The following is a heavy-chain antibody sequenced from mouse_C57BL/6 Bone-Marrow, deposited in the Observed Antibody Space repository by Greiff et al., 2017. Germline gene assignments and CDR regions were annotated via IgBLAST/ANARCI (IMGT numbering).Heavy chain of an antibody. Sequence: VQLQQSGAELVRPGASVKLSCTASGFNIKDDYMHWVKQRPEQGLEWIGWIDPENGDTEYASKFQGKATITADTSSNTAYLQLSSLTSEDSAVYYCARSMITTRPYWGQGTLVTVSA. CDR2: IDPENGDT. CDR3: ARSMITTRPY. D-gene: IGHD2-4*01. J-gene: IGHJ3*01. CDR1: GFNIKDDY. V-gene: IGHV14-4*01.